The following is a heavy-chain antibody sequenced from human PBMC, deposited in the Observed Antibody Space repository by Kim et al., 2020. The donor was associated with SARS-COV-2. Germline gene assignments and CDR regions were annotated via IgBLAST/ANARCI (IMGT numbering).Heavy chain of an antibody. CDR3: AKSPHSGSYYGASPNNWFHP. CDR1: GGSISSDF. J-gene: IGHJ5*02. V-gene: IGHV4-59*01. D-gene: IGHD3-10*01. CDR2: IYYSGTT. Sequence: SETLSLTCTVSGGSISSDFWNWIRQPPGKGLEWIGYIYYSGTTNYNPSLKSRVAISLDTSKNQFSLRLNSVTAADTAVYYCAKSPHSGSYYGASPNNWFHPWGQGTLVTVSS.